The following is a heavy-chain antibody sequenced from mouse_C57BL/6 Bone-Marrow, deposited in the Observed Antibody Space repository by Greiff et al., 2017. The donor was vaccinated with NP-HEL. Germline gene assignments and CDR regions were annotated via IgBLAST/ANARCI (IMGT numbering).Heavy chain of an antibody. CDR3: ARHDPYYYAMDY. Sequence: EVHLVESGGDLVKPGGSLKLSCAASGFTFSSYGMSWVRQTPDKRLEWVATISSGGSYTYSPDSVKGRFTISRDNAKNTLYLQMSSLKSEDTAMYYCARHDPYYYAMDYWGQGTSVTVSS. CDR1: GFTFSSYG. J-gene: IGHJ4*01. CDR2: ISSGGSYT. V-gene: IGHV5-6*01.